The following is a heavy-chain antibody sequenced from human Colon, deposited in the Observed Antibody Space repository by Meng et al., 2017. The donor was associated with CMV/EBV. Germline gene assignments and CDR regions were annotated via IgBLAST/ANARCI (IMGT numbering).Heavy chain of an antibody. CDR3: ARVWGGYDYGFDY. Sequence: ASVKVSCKASGYTFTSYDINWVRQATGQGLEWMGWMNPNSGNTGYAQKLQGRVTMTTDTSTSTAYMELRSLRSDDTAVYYCARVWGGYDYGFDYWGQGTLVTVSS. CDR1: GYTFTSYD. D-gene: IGHD5-12*01. V-gene: IGHV1-8*02. J-gene: IGHJ4*02. CDR2: MNPNSGNT.